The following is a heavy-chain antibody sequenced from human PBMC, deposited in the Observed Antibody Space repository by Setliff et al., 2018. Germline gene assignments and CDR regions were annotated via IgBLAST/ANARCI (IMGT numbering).Heavy chain of an antibody. CDR3: ARDNRGYAWDYYYYMDV. D-gene: IGHD2-15*01. Sequence: ASVKVSCKASGYTFTSYAMNWVRQAPGQGLEWMRWINTNTGNPTYAQGFTGRFVFSLDTSVSTAYLQISSLKAEDTAVYYCARDNRGYAWDYYYYMDVWGKGTTVTVSS. CDR2: INTNTGNP. J-gene: IGHJ6*03. CDR1: GYTFTSYA. V-gene: IGHV7-4-1*02.